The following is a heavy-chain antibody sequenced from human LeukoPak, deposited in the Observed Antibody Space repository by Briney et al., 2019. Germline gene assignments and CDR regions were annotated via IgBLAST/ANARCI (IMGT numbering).Heavy chain of an antibody. CDR2: IGGDGSNT. V-gene: IGHV3-74*01. D-gene: IGHD4-23*01. CDR1: GFTFRTYW. CDR3: ARGGRHDYDGRPPDY. J-gene: IGHJ4*02. Sequence: QPGGSLRLSCGASGFTFRTYWMHWVRHAPGKGLVWVSRIGGDGSNTNFADSVRGRFAISRDNAKNTLYLQMNSLRAEDTAVYYCARGGRHDYDGRPPDYWGQGTLVTVSS.